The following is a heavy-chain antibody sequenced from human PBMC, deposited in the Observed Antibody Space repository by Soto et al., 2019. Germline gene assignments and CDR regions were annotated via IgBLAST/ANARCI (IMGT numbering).Heavy chain of an antibody. CDR3: ARHCELPDAFDI. D-gene: IGHD1-26*01. Sequence: QLQLQESGPGLVKPSETLSLTCTVSGGSISSSSYYWGWIRQPPGKGLEWIGSIYYSGSTYYNPSLKSRVTISVDTSKNQFSLKLSSVTAADTAVYYCARHCELPDAFDIWGQGTMVTVSS. J-gene: IGHJ3*02. CDR1: GGSISSSSYY. CDR2: IYYSGST. V-gene: IGHV4-39*01.